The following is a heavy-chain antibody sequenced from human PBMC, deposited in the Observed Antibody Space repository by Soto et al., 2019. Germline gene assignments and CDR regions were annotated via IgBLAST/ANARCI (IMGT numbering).Heavy chain of an antibody. CDR3: ARGGRGYSYGKRVWFDP. J-gene: IGHJ5*02. Sequence: QVQLVQSGAEVKKPGSSVKVYCKASGGTFSSYAISWVRQAPGQGREWMGGIIPIFGTANYAQKFQGRVPIPADESKSKAYMELSSLRSEDTAVYYCARGGRGYSYGKRVWFDPWGQGTLVTVSS. CDR1: GGTFSSYA. CDR2: IIPIFGTA. V-gene: IGHV1-69*12. D-gene: IGHD5-18*01.